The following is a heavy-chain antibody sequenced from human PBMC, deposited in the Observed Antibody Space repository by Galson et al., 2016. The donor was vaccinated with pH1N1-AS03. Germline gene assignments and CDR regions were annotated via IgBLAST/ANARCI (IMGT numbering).Heavy chain of an antibody. D-gene: IGHD6-19*01. CDR1: GFTFSTYA. CDR3: ARRDSGWNWYFDL. CDR2: ISSSSSYT. V-gene: IGHV3-11*06. J-gene: IGHJ2*01. Sequence: SLRLSCAASGFTFSTYAMSWVRQAPGKGLEWVSYISSSSSYTNYADSVKGRFTISRDNAKNSLYLQMNSLRAEDTAVYYCARRDSGWNWYFDLWGRGTLVTVSS.